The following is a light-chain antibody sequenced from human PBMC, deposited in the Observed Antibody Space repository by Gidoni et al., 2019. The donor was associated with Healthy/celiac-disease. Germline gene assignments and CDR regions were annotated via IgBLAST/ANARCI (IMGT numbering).Light chain of an antibody. J-gene: IGKJ4*01. CDR2: EVS. V-gene: IGKV2-29*02. CDR3: MQGIHLT. Sequence: QSQQLLIYEVSSRFSGVPDRFSGSGSGTDFTLKISRVEAEDVGVYYCMQGIHLTFGGGTKVEIK.